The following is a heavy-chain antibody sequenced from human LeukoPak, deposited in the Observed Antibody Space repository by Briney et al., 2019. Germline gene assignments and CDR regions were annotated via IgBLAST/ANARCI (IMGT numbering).Heavy chain of an antibody. CDR2: VGNKASSYAT. CDR1: GFTFSGST. J-gene: IGHJ4*02. V-gene: IGHV3-73*01. D-gene: IGHD2-15*01. CDR3: ARDRVGPFYCSGGSCPTVGYFDY. Sequence: GGSLRLSCAPSGFTFSGSTMHWVRQASGKGLEWVGRVGNKASSYATAYAASVKGRFTISRDNSKNTLYLQMNTLRAEDTAVYYCARDRVGPFYCSGGSCPTVGYFDYWGQGTLVTVSS.